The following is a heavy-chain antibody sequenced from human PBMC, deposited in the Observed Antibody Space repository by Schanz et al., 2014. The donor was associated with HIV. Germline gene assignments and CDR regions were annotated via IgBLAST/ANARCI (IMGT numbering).Heavy chain of an antibody. CDR1: GISLTNNA. Sequence: EVQQVLESGGGLVQPGGSLRLSCAASGISLTNNAMTWVRQAPGKGLEWVSDIRAAGDTYYGDSVKGRFTVSKDNSKNTLFLQLNSLRAEDTAVYYCARGAGDTDWGRIWGQGTLVTVSS. CDR3: ARGAGDTDWGRI. J-gene: IGHJ3*02. V-gene: IGHV3-23*01. D-gene: IGHD5-18*01. CDR2: IRAAGDT.